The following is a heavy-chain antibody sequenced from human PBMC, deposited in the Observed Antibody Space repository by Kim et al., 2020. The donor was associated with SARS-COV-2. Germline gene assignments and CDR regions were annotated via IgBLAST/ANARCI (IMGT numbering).Heavy chain of an antibody. J-gene: IGHJ4*02. Sequence: GGSLRLSCAASGFTFSSYSMNWVRQAPGKGLEWVSSISSSSSYIYYADSVKGRFTISRDNAKNSLYLQMNSLRAEDTAVYYCARDLYSITMIEWGDYFDYWGQGRLVTVSS. CDR1: GFTFSSYS. CDR3: ARDLYSITMIEWGDYFDY. CDR2: ISSSSSYI. D-gene: IGHD3-22*01. V-gene: IGHV3-21*01.